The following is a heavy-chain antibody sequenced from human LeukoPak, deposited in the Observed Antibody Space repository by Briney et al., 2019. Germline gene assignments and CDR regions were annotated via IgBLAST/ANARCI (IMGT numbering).Heavy chain of an antibody. D-gene: IGHD3-10*02. CDR1: GFTFRTYG. CDR2: ISYDGSNE. CDR3: AKSRVRGVYYFDY. Sequence: GGSLRLSCAASGFTFRTYGMNWVRQAPGKGLEWVASISYDGSNEDYADSVKGRFTISRDNSKNTLYLQMNSLRAEDSAVYYCAKSRVRGVYYFDYWGQGTLVTVSS. V-gene: IGHV3-30*18. J-gene: IGHJ4*02.